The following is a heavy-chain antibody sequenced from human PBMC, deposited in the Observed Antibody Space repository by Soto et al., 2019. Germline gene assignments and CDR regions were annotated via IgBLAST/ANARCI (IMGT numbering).Heavy chain of an antibody. CDR3: AKDSRSGAARYYYYYGMDV. V-gene: IGHV3-23*01. CDR1: GFTFSSYA. D-gene: IGHD6-6*01. J-gene: IGHJ6*02. Sequence: GGSLRLSCAASGFTFSSYAMSWVRQAPGKGLEWVSAISGSGGSTYYADSVKGRFTISRDNSKNTLYLQMNSLRAEDTAVYYCAKDSRSGAARYYYYYGMDVWGQGTTVTVSS. CDR2: ISGSGGST.